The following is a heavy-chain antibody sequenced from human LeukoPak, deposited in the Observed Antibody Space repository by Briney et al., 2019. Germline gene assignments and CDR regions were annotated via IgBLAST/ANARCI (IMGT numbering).Heavy chain of an antibody. CDR2: ISAYNGNA. CDR3: ARTLKRFGELYQSADY. V-gene: IGHV1-18*01. Sequence: GASVTVSCKASGYTFTNHGITWVRQAPGQGLEWMGWISAYNGNADYAQSFQGRVTMTTDTSTSTAYMELRSLRSDDTGVYYCARTLKRFGELYQSADYWGQGTLVTVSS. CDR1: GYTFTNHG. J-gene: IGHJ4*02. D-gene: IGHD3-10*01.